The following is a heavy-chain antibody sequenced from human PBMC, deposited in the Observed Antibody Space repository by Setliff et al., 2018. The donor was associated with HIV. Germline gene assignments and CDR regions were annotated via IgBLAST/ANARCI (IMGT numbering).Heavy chain of an antibody. D-gene: IGHD2-8*01. CDR1: GGSINNGAYY. Sequence: SETLSLTCTVSGGSINNGAYYWSWIRHQPGRGLEWIGNIYYNGITHYNPSLKSRLSISIDTSKNQFYLQLNSVTAADTSVFYCAREIVRVVLDIWGPGTAVTVSS. J-gene: IGHJ3*02. V-gene: IGHV4-31*03. CDR2: IYYNGIT. CDR3: AREIVRVVLDI.